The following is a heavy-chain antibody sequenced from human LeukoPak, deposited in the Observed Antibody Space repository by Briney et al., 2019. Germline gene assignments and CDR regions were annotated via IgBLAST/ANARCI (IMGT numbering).Heavy chain of an antibody. Sequence: PGGSLRLSCAASGFTVSSSYMSWVRQAPGKGLEWVSIIYSSGTTYYADSVKGRFTISRDNSKNTLYLQMNRLRAEDTAVYYCAREGVAGFGELYWGYWGQGTLVTVSS. CDR2: IYSSGTT. D-gene: IGHD3-10*01. CDR3: AREGVAGFGELYWGY. CDR1: GFTVSSSY. J-gene: IGHJ4*02. V-gene: IGHV3-53*01.